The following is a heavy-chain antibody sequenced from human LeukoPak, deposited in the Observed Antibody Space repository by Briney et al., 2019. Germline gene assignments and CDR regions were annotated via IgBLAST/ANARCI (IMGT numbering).Heavy chain of an antibody. V-gene: IGHV4-59*08. D-gene: IGHD4-17*01. J-gene: IGHJ4*02. Sequence: SETLSLTCTVSGGSISIYYWSWIRQPPGKGLEWIGYIYYSGSTNYNPSLKSRVTISVDTSKNQFSLKLSSVTAADTAVYYCARFTYGDYGGYFDYWGQGTLVTVSS. CDR3: ARFTYGDYGGYFDY. CDR1: GGSISIYY. CDR2: IYYSGST.